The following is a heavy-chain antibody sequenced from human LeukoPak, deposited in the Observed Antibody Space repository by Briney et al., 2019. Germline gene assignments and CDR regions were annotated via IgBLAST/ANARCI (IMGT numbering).Heavy chain of an antibody. CDR1: GGSISSYY. CDR2: IYYSGST. D-gene: IGHD2-2*01. CDR3: ASGSPAATIDY. V-gene: IGHV4-59*01. Sequence: SETLSLTCTVSGGSISSYYWSWIRQSPGKGLEWIGYIYYSGSTNYNPSLKSRVTISVDTSKNQFSLKLSSVTAADTAVYYCASGSPAATIDYWGQGTLVTVSS. J-gene: IGHJ4*02.